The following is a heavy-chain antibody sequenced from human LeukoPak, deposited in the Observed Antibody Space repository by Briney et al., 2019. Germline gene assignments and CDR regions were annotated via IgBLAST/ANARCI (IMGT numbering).Heavy chain of an antibody. Sequence: SETLSLTCTVSGNSVSSYHWSWIRQPPGKGLEWIGYIYYSGNTNYNPSLKRRVTISVDTSKNQFSLKLSSVTAADTAVYYCARDPGDYWGQGTLVTVSS. V-gene: IGHV4-59*02. CDR2: IYYSGNT. CDR3: ARDPGDY. CDR1: GNSVSSYH. J-gene: IGHJ4*02.